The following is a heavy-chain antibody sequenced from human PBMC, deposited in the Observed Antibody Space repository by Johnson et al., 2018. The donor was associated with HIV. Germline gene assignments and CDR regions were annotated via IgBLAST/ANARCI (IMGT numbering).Heavy chain of an antibody. Sequence: MLLVESGGGVVQPGGSLKISCVASGYSFSHYWMSWVRQAPGKGLEWVANINQDGSDQYYVDSMEGRFIISRDNAKNTLYLQMNSLRAEDTAVYFCARDRRYYDSSGYYHDAFDIWGQGTMVTVSS. CDR1: GYSFSHYW. CDR2: INQDGSDQ. V-gene: IGHV3-7*01. CDR3: ARDRRYYDSSGYYHDAFDI. J-gene: IGHJ3*02. D-gene: IGHD3-22*01.